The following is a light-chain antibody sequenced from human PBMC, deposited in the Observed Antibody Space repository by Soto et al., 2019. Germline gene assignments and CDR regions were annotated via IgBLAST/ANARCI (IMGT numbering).Light chain of an antibody. J-gene: IGKJ3*01. V-gene: IGKV3-15*01. Sequence: EIVMTQSPATLSVSPGERVTLSCRASQSVGSRLAWFQQKPGQAPRLLSYGPFTRATGIPTRFSGSGSETEFTLTISSLQSEDFATYYCQKSDYLPLFGPGTRVDMK. CDR2: GPF. CDR1: QSVGSR. CDR3: QKSDYLPL.